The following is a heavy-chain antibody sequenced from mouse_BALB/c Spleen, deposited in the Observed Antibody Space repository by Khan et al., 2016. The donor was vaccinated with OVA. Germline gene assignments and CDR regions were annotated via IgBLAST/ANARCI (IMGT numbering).Heavy chain of an antibody. CDR2: INTSTGEP. D-gene: IGHD1-1*01. CDR3: ARGLNYYGSWFAY. J-gene: IGHJ3*01. V-gene: IGHV9-3-1*01. CDR1: GYTFTNFG. Sequence: QIQLVQSGPELKKPGETVKISCKASGYTFTNFGMNWVKQAPGKALKWMGWINTSTGEPTYADDFKGRFAFSLETSASTAYLQINNLNNEDTATYFCARGLNYYGSWFAYWGQGPLVTVSA.